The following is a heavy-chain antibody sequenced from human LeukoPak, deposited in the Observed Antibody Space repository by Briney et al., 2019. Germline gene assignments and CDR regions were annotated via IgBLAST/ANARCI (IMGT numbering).Heavy chain of an antibody. CDR2: ISYDGSNK. J-gene: IGHJ4*02. CDR1: GFTFSNYG. Sequence: GSLRLSCAASGFTFSNYGMHWVRQAPGKGLEWVAVISYDGSNKYYADSVKGRFTISRDNSKNTLYLQMNSLRAVDTAVYYCAKRGSYEGDSSSSTDQTDYWGQGTLVTVSS. CDR3: AKRGSYEGDSSSSTDQTDY. V-gene: IGHV3-30*18. D-gene: IGHD6-13*01.